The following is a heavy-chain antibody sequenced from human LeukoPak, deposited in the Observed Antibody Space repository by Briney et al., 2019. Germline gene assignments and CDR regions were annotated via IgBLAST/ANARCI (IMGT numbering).Heavy chain of an antibody. CDR2: INPSGGST. D-gene: IGHD2-21*02. CDR1: GYTFTSYY. J-gene: IGHJ3*02. V-gene: IGHV1-46*01. CDR3: ARDHDSADAFDI. Sequence: ASVKVSCKASGYTFTSYYIHWVRQAPGQGLERMGLINPSGGSTSYAQKFQGRVTMTRDMSTSTVYMELSSLRSEDTAVYYCARDHDSADAFDIWGQGTMVTVSS.